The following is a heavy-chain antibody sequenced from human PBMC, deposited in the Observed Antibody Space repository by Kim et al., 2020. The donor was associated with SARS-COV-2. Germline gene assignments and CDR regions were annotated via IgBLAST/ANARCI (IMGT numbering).Heavy chain of an antibody. CDR1: GYTFTSYY. V-gene: IGHV1-46*01. CDR3: ASDRISGGTGYYYYYYGMD. CDR2: INPSGGST. Sequence: ASVKVSCKASGYTFTSYYMHWVRQAPGQGLEWMGIINPSGGSTSYAQKFQSRLTLTMYTSPRTVSMALRCLRSHHTPVSYCASDRISGGTGYYYYYYGMD. D-gene: IGHD6-25*01. J-gene: IGHJ6*01.